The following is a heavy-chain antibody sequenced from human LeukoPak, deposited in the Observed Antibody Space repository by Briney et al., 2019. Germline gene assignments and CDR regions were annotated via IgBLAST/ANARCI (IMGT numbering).Heavy chain of an antibody. V-gene: IGHV3-15*01. CDR3: TTDSIQLWLPTAFDY. D-gene: IGHD5-18*01. CDR1: GFTFSNAW. J-gene: IGHJ4*02. Sequence: GGSLRLSCAASGFTFSNAWMSWVRQAPGKGLEWVGRIKSKTDGGTTDYAAPVKGRFPISRDDSKNTLYLQMNSLKTEDTAVYYCTTDSIQLWLPTAFDYWGQGTLVTVSS. CDR2: IKSKTDGGTT.